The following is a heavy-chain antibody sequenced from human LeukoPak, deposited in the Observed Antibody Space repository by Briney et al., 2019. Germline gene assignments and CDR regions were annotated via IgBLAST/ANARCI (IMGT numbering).Heavy chain of an antibody. D-gene: IGHD6-13*01. CDR1: GGSISNYY. CDR3: ARESAKFSSSWYRDAFDI. V-gene: IGHV4-4*07. J-gene: IGHJ3*02. Sequence: SETLSLTCTVSGGSISNYYWSWIRQPAGKGLEWIGRIYTSGSTNYNPSLKSRVTMSVDTSTNQFSLKLSSVTAADTAVYYCARESAKFSSSWYRDAFDIWGQGTMVTVSS. CDR2: IYTSGST.